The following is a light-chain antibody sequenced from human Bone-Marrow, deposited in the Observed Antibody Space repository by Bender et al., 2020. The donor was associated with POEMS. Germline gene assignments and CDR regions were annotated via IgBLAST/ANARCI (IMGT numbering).Light chain of an antibody. CDR1: SSDVGSCDS. Sequence: QSALIQPPSVSGSPGQSVTISCTGTSSDVGSCDSVSWFQQHPGKAPKLMIYEVTKRPSGVPDRFSGSKSANTASLAISGLQSEDEADYYCAVWDDSLNGWVFGGGTKLTVL. V-gene: IGLV2-11*01. CDR3: AVWDDSLNGWV. CDR2: EVT. J-gene: IGLJ3*02.